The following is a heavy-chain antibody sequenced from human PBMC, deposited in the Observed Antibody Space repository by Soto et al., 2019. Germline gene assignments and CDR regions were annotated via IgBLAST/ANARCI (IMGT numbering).Heavy chain of an antibody. D-gene: IGHD5-18*01. V-gene: IGHV3-49*04. CDR1: GFTFGDSA. J-gene: IGHJ4*02. CDR3: XXXXXYSXYFEAGH. Sequence: EVQVVESGGGLVQPGQSLRLSCFASGFTFGDSAFSWVRQXPXKGLEWVGFIRTKTFGGTAEYAASVKGRFSISRDDSXXXXXLXXXXXXXXXXXXXXXXXXXXYSXYFEAGHWGQGTLVTVSS. CDR2: IRTKTFGGTA.